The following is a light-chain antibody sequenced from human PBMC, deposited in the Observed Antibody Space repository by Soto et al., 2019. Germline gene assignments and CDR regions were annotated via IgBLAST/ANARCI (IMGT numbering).Light chain of an antibody. V-gene: IGLV2-23*02. CDR3: CSYAGSRTFEV. CDR2: DNS. CDR1: RSDVGRYNL. J-gene: IGLJ2*01. Sequence: QSVLTQPASVSGSPGQSITISCTGTRSDVGRYNLVYWYQQHPGKAPKLMIYDNSKRPSGVTNRFSGSKSGITASLTISGLQAEDESDYYCCSYAGSRTFEVFGGGTKLTVL.